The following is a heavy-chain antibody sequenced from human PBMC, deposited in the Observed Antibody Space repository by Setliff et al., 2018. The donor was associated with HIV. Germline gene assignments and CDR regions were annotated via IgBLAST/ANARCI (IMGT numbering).Heavy chain of an antibody. CDR1: GFTFSDYH. CDR2: ISSSGNNI. D-gene: IGHD3-22*01. J-gene: IGHJ5*02. Sequence: PGGSLRLSCAASGFTFSDYHMSWIRQAPGKGLEWVAYISSSGNNIYYVDSVKGRFTISRDNAKNALYLQMNSLRAEDTAVYYCARDWGEHYDSSGFSSWGQGTLVTVSS. V-gene: IGHV3-11*04. CDR3: ARDWGEHYDSSGFSS.